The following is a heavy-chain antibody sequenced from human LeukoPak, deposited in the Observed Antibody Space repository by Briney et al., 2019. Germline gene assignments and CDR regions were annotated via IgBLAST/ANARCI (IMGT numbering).Heavy chain of an antibody. D-gene: IGHD3-16*01. J-gene: IGHJ4*02. CDR3: ATRAFSSTTYGFGF. CDR1: GFTFSSFS. Sequence: GGSLRLSCAASGFTFSSFSMHWVRNAPGKGLEWVAFIRSDGSDKYYADSLKGRFTISRDNSKNTLYLQLNNLRTEDTAVYHCATRAFSSTTYGFGFWGQGTLVTVSS. CDR2: IRSDGSDK. V-gene: IGHV3-30*02.